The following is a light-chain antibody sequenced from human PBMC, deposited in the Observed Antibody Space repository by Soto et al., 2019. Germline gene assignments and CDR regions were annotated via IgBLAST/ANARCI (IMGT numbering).Light chain of an antibody. CDR1: QSLVHSDGRTY. J-gene: IGKJ5*01. Sequence: LMTQSPLSLSFTLGQPASISCRSSQSLVHSDGRTYLSWFQQRPGQSPRRLIYKVSNRDSGVPDRLSGGGSGTDFTLRISRVEAEDVGVYYCLVGTHGVTFGQGTRLEIK. CDR3: LVGTHGVT. CDR2: KVS. V-gene: IGKV2-30*02.